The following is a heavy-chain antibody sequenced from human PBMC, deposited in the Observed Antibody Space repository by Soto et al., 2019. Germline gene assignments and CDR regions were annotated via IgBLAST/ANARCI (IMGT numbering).Heavy chain of an antibody. V-gene: IGHV4-4*07. CDR3: AREGGYFDSSGSGVYHYYGVDV. D-gene: IGHD3-22*01. CDR1: GGSISPYF. CDR2: IYYTGST. J-gene: IGHJ6*02. Sequence: SETLSLTCSVSGGSISPYFWSWIRKPAGKGLEWIGRIYYTGSTNYNPPLKSRVSMSLDRARNQISLKVNFLTAADTAVYYCAREGGYFDSSGSGVYHYYGVDVWGRGTTVTVSS.